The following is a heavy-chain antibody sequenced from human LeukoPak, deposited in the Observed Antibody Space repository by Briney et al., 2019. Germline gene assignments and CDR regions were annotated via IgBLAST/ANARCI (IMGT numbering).Heavy chain of an antibody. D-gene: IGHD6-19*01. V-gene: IGHV2-5*02. J-gene: IGHJ4*02. CDR2: IYWDDDK. CDR3: AQLDYSGWYLDY. Sequence: SGPTLVNPTQTLTLTCTFSGFSLSTSGVGVGWIRQPPGKALEWLALIYWDDDKRYSPSLKSRLTITKDHPKHKVVLTMTNMDPVDTATYYCAQLDYSGWYLDYWGQGTLVTVSS. CDR1: GFSLSTSGVG.